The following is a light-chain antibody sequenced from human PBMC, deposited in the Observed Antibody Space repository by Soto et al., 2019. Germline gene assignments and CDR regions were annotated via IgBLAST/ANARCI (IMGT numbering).Light chain of an antibody. CDR2: DAS. Sequence: EIVLTQSPATLSLSPGERATLSCRASQTVRNNYLAWYQQKPGQAPRLLIYDASNRATGIPARFSGSGSGTDFTLTINSLEPEDFAVYYCQQRYNWPITFGQGTRLEIK. CDR1: QTVRNNY. J-gene: IGKJ5*01. CDR3: QQRYNWPIT. V-gene: IGKV3-11*01.